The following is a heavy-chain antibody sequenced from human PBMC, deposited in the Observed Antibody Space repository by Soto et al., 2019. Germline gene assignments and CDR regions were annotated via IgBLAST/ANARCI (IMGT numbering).Heavy chain of an antibody. V-gene: IGHV4-59*01. CDR1: GGSISSYY. CDR2: IYYSGST. J-gene: IGHJ6*03. D-gene: IGHD6-6*01. CDR3: ARAIAAPQNYYYYMDV. Sequence: QVQLQESGPGLVKPSETLSLTCTVSGGSISSYYWSWIRQPPGKGLEWIGYIYYSGSTNYNPSLKSRVTISVDTSKNQFSLKLSSVTAADTAVYYCARAIAAPQNYYYYMDVWGKGTTVTVSS.